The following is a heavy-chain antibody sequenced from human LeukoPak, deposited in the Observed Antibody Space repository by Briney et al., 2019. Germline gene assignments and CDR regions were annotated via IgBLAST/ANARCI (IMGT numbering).Heavy chain of an antibody. Sequence: GGSLRLSCEASGFTFSGYSMNWVRQAPGKGLELVSVIYTGGGTYYADSGKGRFTISRDNSENTLYLQMNSLRAEDTAVYYCARVPFYDFWSGPGYFDYWGQGTLVTVSS. J-gene: IGHJ4*02. CDR2: IYTGGGT. V-gene: IGHV3-66*01. CDR3: ARVPFYDFWSGPGYFDY. CDR1: GFTFSGYS. D-gene: IGHD3-3*01.